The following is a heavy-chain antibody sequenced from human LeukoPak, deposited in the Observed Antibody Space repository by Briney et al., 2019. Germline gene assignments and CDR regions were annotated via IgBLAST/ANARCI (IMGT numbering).Heavy chain of an antibody. CDR3: ARASLLIYSFDY. D-gene: IGHD2/OR15-2a*01. CDR2: IYYSRST. CDR1: GDSISSSGYY. V-gene: IGHV4-31*03. Sequence: SETLSLTCTVSGDSISSSGYYWSWIRQHPGKGLEWFGSIYYSRSTYYNPSLKSRVTISVDTSKNQFSLKLSSVTAADTAVYYCARASLLIYSFDYWGQGTLVTVSS. J-gene: IGHJ4*02.